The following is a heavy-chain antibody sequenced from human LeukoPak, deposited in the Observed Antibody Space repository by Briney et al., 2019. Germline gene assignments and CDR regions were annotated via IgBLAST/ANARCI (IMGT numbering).Heavy chain of an antibody. CDR1: GFTFSSYA. CDR3: AKDRGRLRYFDWLLSPGLFDY. J-gene: IGHJ4*02. D-gene: IGHD3-9*01. V-gene: IGHV3-23*01. Sequence: GGSLRLSCAASGFTFSSYAMSWVRQAPGKGLEWVSAISGSGGSTYYADSVKGRFTISRDNSKNTLYLQMNSLRAEDTAVYYCAKDRGRLRYFDWLLSPGLFDYWGQGTLVTVSS. CDR2: ISGSGGST.